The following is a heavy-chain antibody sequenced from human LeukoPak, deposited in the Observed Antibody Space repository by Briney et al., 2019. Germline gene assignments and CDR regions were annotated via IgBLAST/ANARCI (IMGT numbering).Heavy chain of an antibody. CDR1: GYTFTSYG. CDR2: ISAYNGST. V-gene: IGHV1-18*01. Sequence: ASVKVSCKASGYTFTSYGISWVRQAPGQGLEWMGWISAYNGSTNYAQKLQGRVTMTTDTSTSTAYMELRSLRSDDTAVYYCARRGQGYYYDSSGYYYAWFDPWGQGTLVTVSS. CDR3: ARRGQGYYYDSSGYYYAWFDP. D-gene: IGHD3-22*01. J-gene: IGHJ5*02.